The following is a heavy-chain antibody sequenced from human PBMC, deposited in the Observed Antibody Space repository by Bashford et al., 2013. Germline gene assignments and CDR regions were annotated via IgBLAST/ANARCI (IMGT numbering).Heavy chain of an antibody. D-gene: IGHD2-8*01. V-gene: IGHV3-53*01. CDR1: GFTFTNYA. J-gene: IGHJ6*02. Sequence: GGSLRLSCAVSGFTFTNYAMNWVRQAPGKGLEWVSVIYSGGSTYYADSVKGRFTISRDNSKNTLYLQMNSLRAEDTAVYYCARARGYSHGPHGVYHALDAWGQGTMVTVSS. CDR2: IYSGGST. CDR3: ARARGYSHGPHGVYHALDA.